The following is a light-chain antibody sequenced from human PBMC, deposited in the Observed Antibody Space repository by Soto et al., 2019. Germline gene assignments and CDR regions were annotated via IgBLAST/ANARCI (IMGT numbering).Light chain of an antibody. Sequence: DIVMTQSPLSLPFTPGEPASISCRSSQGLLHSNGYNYLDWYLQKPGQSPQLLIYLGSNRASGVPDRFSGSGSGTDFTLKISRVEAEDVGVYYCMQALQTPGVTFGPGTKVDIK. J-gene: IGKJ3*01. V-gene: IGKV2-28*01. CDR2: LGS. CDR1: QGLLHSNGYNY. CDR3: MQALQTPGVT.